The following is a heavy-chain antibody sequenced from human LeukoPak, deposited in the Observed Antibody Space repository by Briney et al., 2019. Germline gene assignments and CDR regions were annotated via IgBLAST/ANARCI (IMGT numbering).Heavy chain of an antibody. Sequence: GGSLRLSCTASGFTFGDYAMSWVRQAPGKGLEWVGFIRSKAYGGTTEYAASVKGRFTISRDDSKSIAYLQMNSLKTEDTAVYYCTRGELYYGSGSYKDSYYYYMDVWGKGTTVTISS. CDR2: IRSKAYGGTT. J-gene: IGHJ6*03. CDR3: TRGELYYGSGSYKDSYYYYMDV. D-gene: IGHD3-10*01. V-gene: IGHV3-49*04. CDR1: GFTFGDYA.